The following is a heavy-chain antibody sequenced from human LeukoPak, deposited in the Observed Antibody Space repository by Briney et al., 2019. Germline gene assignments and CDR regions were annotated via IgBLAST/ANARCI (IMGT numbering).Heavy chain of an antibody. J-gene: IGHJ4*02. V-gene: IGHV1-2*02. Sequence: ASVQVSCKASGYTFTTFALIWVRQAPGQGLEWMGWINPNSGGTNYAQKFQGRVTMTRDTSISTAYMELSRLRSDDTAVYYCARAARSGALGNYWGQGTLVTVSS. D-gene: IGHD7-27*01. CDR2: INPNSGGT. CDR1: GYTFTTFA. CDR3: ARAARSGALGNY.